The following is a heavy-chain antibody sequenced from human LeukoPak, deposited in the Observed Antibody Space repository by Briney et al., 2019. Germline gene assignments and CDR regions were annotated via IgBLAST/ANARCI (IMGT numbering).Heavy chain of an antibody. J-gene: IGHJ4*02. CDR1: GFTLSSYW. D-gene: IGHD3-10*01. CDR2: IKQDGSEK. CDR3: ASGAGTYNY. Sequence: GGSLRLSCAASGFTLSSYWMSWVRQAPGKGLEWVANIKQDGSEKNYVDSVKGRFTISRDNAKNSLYLQMNSLRAEDTAVYYCASGAGTYNYWGQGTLLTVSS. V-gene: IGHV3-7*01.